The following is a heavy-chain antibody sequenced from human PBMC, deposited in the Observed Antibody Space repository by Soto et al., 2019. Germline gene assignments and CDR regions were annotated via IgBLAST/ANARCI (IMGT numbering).Heavy chain of an antibody. J-gene: IGHJ6*02. CDR2: INPSGGST. D-gene: IGHD6-13*01. CDR3: ARESIAAAGYYYYGMDV. CDR1: GYTFTSYY. Sequence: GSSVKVSCKASGYTFTSYYMHWVRQAPGQGLEWMGIINPSGGSTSYAQKFQGRVTMTRDTSTSTVYMELSSLRSEDTAVYYCARESIAAAGYYYYGMDVWGQGTTVTVSS. V-gene: IGHV1-46*01.